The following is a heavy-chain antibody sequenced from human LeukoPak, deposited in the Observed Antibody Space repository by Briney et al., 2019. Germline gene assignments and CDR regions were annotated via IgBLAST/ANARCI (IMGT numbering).Heavy chain of an antibody. CDR1: GYTFTSYG. CDR3: ARGPYCSGGSCYFKVSDYFDY. D-gene: IGHD2-15*01. V-gene: IGHV1-18*01. CDR2: ISAYNGNT. J-gene: IGHJ4*02. Sequence: GASVKVSCNASGYTFTSYGISWVRQAPGQGLEWMGWISAYNGNTNYAQKLQGRVTMTTDTSTSTAYMELRSLRSDDTAVYYCARGPYCSGGSCYFKVSDYFDYWGQGTMVTVSS.